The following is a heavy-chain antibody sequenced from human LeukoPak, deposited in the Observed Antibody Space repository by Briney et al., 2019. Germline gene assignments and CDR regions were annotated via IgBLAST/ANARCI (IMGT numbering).Heavy chain of an antibody. CDR2: IWHDGSNQ. V-gene: IGHV3-33*01. J-gene: IGHJ4*02. D-gene: IGHD3-9*01. CDR1: GFTFSYHG. CDR3: ARGNTIIGMVHFDH. Sequence: GRSLRLSCAVSGFTFSYHGMHWVRRAPGKGLDWVAVIWHDGSNQAYADSVKGRFTISRDNSKNTVYLQMNSLRAEDTAVYYCARGNTIIGMVHFDHWGQGTLVTVSS.